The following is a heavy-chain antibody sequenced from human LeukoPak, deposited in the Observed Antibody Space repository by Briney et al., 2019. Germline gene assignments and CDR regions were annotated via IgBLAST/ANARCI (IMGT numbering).Heavy chain of an antibody. CDR3: AGLLEMATPWFDP. V-gene: IGHV4-61*02. D-gene: IGHD5-24*01. Sequence: SETLSLTCTVSGGSISSGSYYWSWIRQPAGKGLEWIGRIYTSGSTNYNPSLKSRVTISVDTSKNQFSPKLSSVTAADTAVYYCAGLLEMATPWFDPWGQGTLVTVSS. CDR1: GGSISSGSYY. J-gene: IGHJ5*02. CDR2: IYTSGST.